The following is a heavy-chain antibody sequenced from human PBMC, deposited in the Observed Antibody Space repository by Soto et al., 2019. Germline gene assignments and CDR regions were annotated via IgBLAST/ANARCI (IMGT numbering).Heavy chain of an antibody. CDR1: GFTLSSYW. V-gene: IGHV3-7*01. Sequence: EVQLVECGGGLVQPGGSLRLSCVASGFTLSSYWMSWVRQAPGKGLEWVGNIKQDGSEGYYVDSVKGRFTMSRDNAKNSLYLQMNNPSAEDTAVYYCARIDIVSRGYKDYYYMDVWGKGTTVTVSS. CDR2: IKQDGSEG. CDR3: ARIDIVSRGYKDYYYMDV. D-gene: IGHD5-18*01. J-gene: IGHJ6*03.